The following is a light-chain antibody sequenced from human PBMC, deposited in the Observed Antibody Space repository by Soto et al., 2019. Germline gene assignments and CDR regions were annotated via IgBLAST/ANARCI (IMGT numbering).Light chain of an antibody. CDR2: GAS. V-gene: IGKV3-20*01. J-gene: IGKJ1*01. CDR3: QQYGSSPPT. Sequence: EIVLTQSPGTLSLSPGERATLSCRASQSVRSSYLAWYQQKPRQAPRLLIYGASSRATGIPDRFCGSGSGTDFTLTISRLEPEDFAVYYCQQYGSSPPTFGQGTKVEIK. CDR1: QSVRSSY.